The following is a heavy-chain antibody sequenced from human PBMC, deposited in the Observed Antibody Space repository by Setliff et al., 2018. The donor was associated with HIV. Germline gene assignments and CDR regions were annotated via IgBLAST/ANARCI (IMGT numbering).Heavy chain of an antibody. V-gene: IGHV1-8*02. CDR1: VYTFSSHD. CDR3: ARFLPGYSSSWYFGYSCYGIDV. D-gene: IGHD6-13*01. CDR2: MNPKIGNS. J-gene: IGHJ6*02. Sequence: ASVKVPCKASVYTFSSHDINWVRQDTGQGLEWMGGMNPKIGNSGYAQKFQGRVTMTRNTSISKAYMELRSLTSEDTAVYYCARFLPGYSSSWYFGYSCYGIDVWGQGTTVTVSS.